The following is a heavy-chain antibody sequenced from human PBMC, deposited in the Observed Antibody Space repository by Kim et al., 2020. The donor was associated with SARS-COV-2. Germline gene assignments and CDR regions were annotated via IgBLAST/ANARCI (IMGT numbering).Heavy chain of an antibody. Sequence: GGSLRLSCTASGFTFSSYAMHWVRQAPGKGLEWVAVISYDGSKKYHVDSVKGRFTISRDNSKNTLYLQMNSLRAEDTAVYYCARLAFLYGDYGAYYYYG. J-gene: IGHJ6*01. CDR2: ISYDGSKK. V-gene: IGHV3-30*04. CDR3: ARLAFLYGDYGAYYYYG. CDR1: GFTFSSYA. D-gene: IGHD4-17*01.